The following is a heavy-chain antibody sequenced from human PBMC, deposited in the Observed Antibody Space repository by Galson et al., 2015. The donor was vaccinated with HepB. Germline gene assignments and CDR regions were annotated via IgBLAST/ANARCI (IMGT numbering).Heavy chain of an antibody. CDR2: ISSSSSYI. CDR3: ARDMIKTVHYDFWTPWDDS. CDR1: GFSFSTYS. Sequence: SLRLSCAASGFSFSTYSMNWVRQAPGKGLEWVASISSSSSYIYYSDSVKGRFTISRDNAKNSLYLQMNSLRAEDTAVYYCARDMIKTVHYDFWTPWDDSWGQGTLVTVSS. D-gene: IGHD3-3*01. J-gene: IGHJ5*01. V-gene: IGHV3-21*01.